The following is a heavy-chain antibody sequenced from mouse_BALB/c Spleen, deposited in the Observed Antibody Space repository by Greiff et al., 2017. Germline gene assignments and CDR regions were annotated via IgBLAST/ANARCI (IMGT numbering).Heavy chain of an antibody. CDR3: ARSITTVVALYAMDY. CDR2: IYPGDGDT. J-gene: IGHJ4*01. V-gene: IGHV1-82*01. D-gene: IGHD1-1*01. CDR1: GYAFSSSW. Sequence: QVQLQQSGPELVKPGASVKISCKASGYAFSSSWMNWVKQRPGQGLEWIGRIYPGDGDTNYNGKFKGKATLTADKSSSTAYMQLSSLTSVDSAVYFCARSITTVVALYAMDYWGQGTSVTVSS.